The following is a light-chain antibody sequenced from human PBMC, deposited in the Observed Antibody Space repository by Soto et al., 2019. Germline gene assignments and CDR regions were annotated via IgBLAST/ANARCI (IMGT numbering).Light chain of an antibody. CDR2: EVS. CDR1: SSDVGGYNY. V-gene: IGLV2-14*01. Sequence: QSVLTQPASVSGSPGQSITISCTGTSSDVGGYNYVSWYQQHPGEAPKLMIYEVSNRPSGVSNRLSGSKPGNTASLTISGLQAEDEADYYCSSYTSSSTLVFGTGTKVTVL. J-gene: IGLJ1*01. CDR3: SSYTSSSTLV.